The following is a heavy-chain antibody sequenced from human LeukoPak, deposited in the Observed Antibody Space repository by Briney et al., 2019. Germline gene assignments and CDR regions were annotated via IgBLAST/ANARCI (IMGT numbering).Heavy chain of an antibody. Sequence: SETLSLTCAVYGGSFSGYYWSWIRQPPGKGLEWIGEINHSGSTNYNPSLKSRVTISVDTSKNQFSLKLSSVTAAATAVYYCARGQGTVTTRLGYFDLSGRGTLVTVSS. V-gene: IGHV4-34*01. CDR3: ARGQGTVTTRLGYFDL. CDR2: INHSGST. D-gene: IGHD4-17*01. J-gene: IGHJ2*01. CDR1: GGSFSGYY.